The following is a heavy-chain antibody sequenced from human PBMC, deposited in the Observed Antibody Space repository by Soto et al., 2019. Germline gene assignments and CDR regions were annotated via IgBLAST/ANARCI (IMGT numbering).Heavy chain of an antibody. CDR1: GGSISSGGYY. D-gene: IGHD2-15*01. V-gene: IGHV4-31*03. CDR2: IYYSGST. CDR3: ARDCSGGSCYGHDAFDI. J-gene: IGHJ3*02. Sequence: SETLSLTCTVSGGSISSGGYYWSWIRQHPGKGLERIGYIYYSGSTYCNPSLKSRVTISVDTSKNQFSLKLSSVTAADTAVYYCARDCSGGSCYGHDAFDIWGQGTMVPVS.